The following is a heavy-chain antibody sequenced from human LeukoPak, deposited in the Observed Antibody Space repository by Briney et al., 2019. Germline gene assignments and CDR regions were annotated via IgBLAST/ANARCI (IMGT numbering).Heavy chain of an antibody. CDR3: ARSPRYCSSTSCYSPPATPYYYYMDV. V-gene: IGHV1-46*01. D-gene: IGHD2-2*01. CDR2: ITPSGGST. J-gene: IGHJ6*03. CDR1: GYTFTSYY. Sequence: ASVKVSCKASGYTFTSYYIHWVRQAPGQGLEWMGIITPSGGSTNYAQKFQGRVTITTDESTSTAYMELSSLRSDDTAVYYCARSPRYCSSTSCYSPPATPYYYYMDVWGKGTTVTVSS.